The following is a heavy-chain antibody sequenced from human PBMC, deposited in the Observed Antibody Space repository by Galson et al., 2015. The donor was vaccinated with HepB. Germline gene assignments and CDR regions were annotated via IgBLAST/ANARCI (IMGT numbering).Heavy chain of an antibody. CDR2: IKSKTDGGTT. J-gene: IGHJ5*02. V-gene: IGHV3-15*01. CDR1: GFTISNAW. CDR3: ARETASSGWYGSMVP. Sequence: SLRLSCAASGFTISNAWMDWVRQTPGKGLEWVGRIKSKTDGGTTDYPAPVQGRFTISRDDSKNTMYLQVNSLETDDTGVYYCARETASSGWYGSMVPWGQGTLVIVSS. D-gene: IGHD6-19*01.